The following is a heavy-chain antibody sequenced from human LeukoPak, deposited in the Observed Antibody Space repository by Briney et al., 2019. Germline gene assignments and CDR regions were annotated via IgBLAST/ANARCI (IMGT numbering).Heavy chain of an antibody. Sequence: GASVKVSCKASGYTFTSYGISWVRQAPGQGLEWMGWISAYNGNTNYAQKFQGRVTITRDTSASTAYMELSSLRSEDTAVYYCARVSIAVAMDYWGQGTLVTVSS. CDR3: ARVSIAVAMDY. CDR2: ISAYNGNT. V-gene: IGHV1-18*01. CDR1: GYTFTSYG. J-gene: IGHJ4*02. D-gene: IGHD6-19*01.